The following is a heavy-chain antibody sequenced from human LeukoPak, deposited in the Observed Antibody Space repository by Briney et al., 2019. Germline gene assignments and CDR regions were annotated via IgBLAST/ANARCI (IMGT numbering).Heavy chain of an antibody. CDR2: IYHSGST. Sequence: PSETLSLTCTVSGYSISSGYYWGWIRQPPGKGLEWIGSIYHSGSTYYNPSLKSRDTISVDTSKNQFSLKLSSVTAADTAVYYCARGDSTGAFDIWGQGTMVTVSS. CDR1: GYSISSGYY. V-gene: IGHV4-38-2*02. J-gene: IGHJ3*02. CDR3: ARGDSTGAFDI. D-gene: IGHD1-14*01.